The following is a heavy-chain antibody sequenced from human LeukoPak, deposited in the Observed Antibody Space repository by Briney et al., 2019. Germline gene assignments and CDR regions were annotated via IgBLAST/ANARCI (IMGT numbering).Heavy chain of an antibody. CDR1: GFTFSNYR. D-gene: IGHD1-26*01. Sequence: GGSLRLSCAASGFTFSNYRMNWVRQAPGKGLEWVANIKQDGSEKYYVDSVKGRFTISRDNAKNSLFLPMNSLRAEDSAVYYCARDTRTFDFWGQGTLVTVSS. CDR2: IKQDGSEK. CDR3: ARDTRTFDF. J-gene: IGHJ4*02. V-gene: IGHV3-7*01.